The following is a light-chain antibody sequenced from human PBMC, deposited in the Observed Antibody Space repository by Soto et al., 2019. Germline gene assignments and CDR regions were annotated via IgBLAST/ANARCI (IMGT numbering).Light chain of an antibody. CDR1: SSDVGGYNY. J-gene: IGLJ2*01. V-gene: IGLV2-14*01. Sequence: QSALTQPASVSGSPGQSITISCTGSSSDVGGYNYVSWYQQHPGKAPKLIIYDVSNRPSGVSNRFSGSKSANTASLTISGPQAEDEADYYCNSYSASSTLFGGGTKVTVL. CDR2: DVS. CDR3: NSYSASSTL.